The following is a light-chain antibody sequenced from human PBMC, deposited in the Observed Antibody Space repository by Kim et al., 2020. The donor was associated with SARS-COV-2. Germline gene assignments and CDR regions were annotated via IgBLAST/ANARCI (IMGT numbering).Light chain of an antibody. CDR1: QSVTSY. CDR3: QQYGSTPRT. Sequence: EIVLTQSPGTLSLSPGERATLSCRASQSVTSYLAWYQQRPGQAPRLIIYAASTRATGIPDRFSGSGSGADFTLTISRLEPEDFAVYYCQQYGSTPRTFGQGTKVDIK. V-gene: IGKV3-20*01. J-gene: IGKJ1*01. CDR2: AAS.